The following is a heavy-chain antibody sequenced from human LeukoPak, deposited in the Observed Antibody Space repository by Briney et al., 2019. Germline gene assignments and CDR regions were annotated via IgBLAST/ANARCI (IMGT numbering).Heavy chain of an antibody. CDR3: ARWYCSSAYCYYDY. CDR1: GFTFSSYG. Sequence: PGGSLRLSCAASGFTFSSYGMHWVRQAPGKGLEWVAVISYDGSNKYYADSVKGRFTISRDNSKNTLYLEMNSLRAEDTAVYYCARWYCSSAYCYYDYWGQGTLVTVSS. CDR2: ISYDGSNK. V-gene: IGHV3-30*03. D-gene: IGHD2-2*01. J-gene: IGHJ4*02.